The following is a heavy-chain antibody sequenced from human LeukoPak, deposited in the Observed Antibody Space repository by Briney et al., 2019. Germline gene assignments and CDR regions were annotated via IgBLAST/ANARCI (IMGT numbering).Heavy chain of an antibody. J-gene: IGHJ4*02. Sequence: PSGTLSLTCAVYGGSITGDYSSWIRQTPGRGLEWVGEIHYTGATTYNPSPKSRATTSTDTSKKQFSLRLSSVTAADAAVYYCARGNILTGYCFDFWGQGALVTVSS. CDR1: GGSITGDY. D-gene: IGHD3-9*01. CDR2: IHYTGAT. V-gene: IGHV4-34*01. CDR3: ARGNILTGYCFDF.